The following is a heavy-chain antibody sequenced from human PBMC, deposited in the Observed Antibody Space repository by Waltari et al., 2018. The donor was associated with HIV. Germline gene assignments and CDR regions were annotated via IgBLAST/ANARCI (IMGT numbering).Heavy chain of an antibody. CDR2: IYYTGHT. D-gene: IGHD2-21*02. CDR3: ARGRQSDWAGELDP. J-gene: IGHJ5*02. CDR1: GGATTSHF. Sequence: QVQLQESGPGLVKPSETLSLTCTVSGGATTSHFGTWIRQPPGKGLEWIGYIYYTGHTDYNPSLKSRVTMSVDASKNQFSLYLNSVTAADTAVYFCARGRQSDWAGELDPWGQGILVTISS. V-gene: IGHV4-59*11.